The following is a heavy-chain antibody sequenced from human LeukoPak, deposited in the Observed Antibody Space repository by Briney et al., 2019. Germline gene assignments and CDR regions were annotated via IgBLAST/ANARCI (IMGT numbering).Heavy chain of an antibody. CDR1: GFTFSSYS. D-gene: IGHD1-26*01. CDR3: ARGSEWELRGPFDY. CDR2: ISSSSGTI. Sequence: GGSLRLSCAASGFTFSSYSMNWVRQAPGKGLEWVSYISSSSGTIYYADSVKGRFTISRDNAKNSLYLQMNSLRDEDTAVYYCARGSEWELRGPFDYWGQGTLVTVSS. J-gene: IGHJ4*02. V-gene: IGHV3-48*02.